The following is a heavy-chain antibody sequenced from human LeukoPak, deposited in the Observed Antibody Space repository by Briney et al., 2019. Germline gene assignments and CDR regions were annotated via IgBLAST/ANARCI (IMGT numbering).Heavy chain of an antibody. CDR2: ISAYNGNT. D-gene: IGHD3-22*01. CDR3: AREIVTLRIGPLIDAFDI. J-gene: IGHJ3*02. Sequence: GASVKVSCKASGYTFTSYGISWVRQAPGQGLEWMGWISAYNGNTNYAQKLQGRVTMTTDTSTSTAYMELRSLRSDDTAVYYCAREIVTLRIGPLIDAFDIWGQGTMVTVSS. V-gene: IGHV1-18*01. CDR1: GYTFTSYG.